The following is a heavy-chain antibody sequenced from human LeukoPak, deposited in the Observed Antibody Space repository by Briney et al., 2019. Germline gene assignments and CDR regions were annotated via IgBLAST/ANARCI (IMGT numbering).Heavy chain of an antibody. D-gene: IGHD6-13*01. CDR1: GGTFSSYA. V-gene: IGHV1-2*02. J-gene: IGHJ4*02. Sequence: ASVKVSCKASGGTFSSYAISWVRQAPGQGLEWMGWINPNSGGTNYAQKFQGRVTLTRDTSISTAYMELSRLRSDDTAVYYCARGGVWDGSTWYGVYWGQGTLVTVSS. CDR3: ARGGVWDGSTWYGVY. CDR2: INPNSGGT.